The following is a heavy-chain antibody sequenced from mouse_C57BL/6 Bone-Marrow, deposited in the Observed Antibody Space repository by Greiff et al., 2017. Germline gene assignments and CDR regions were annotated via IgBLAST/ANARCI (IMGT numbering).Heavy chain of an antibody. D-gene: IGHD1-1*01. V-gene: IGHV1-39*01. CDR3: GITTVVEKDAMDY. Sequence: VQLQQSGPELVKPGASVKISCKASGYSFTDYNMNWVKQSNGKSLEWIGVINPNYGTTSYNQKFKGKATLTVDQSSSTAYMQLNSLTSEDSAVYYCGITTVVEKDAMDYWGQGTSVTVSS. CDR2: INPNYGTT. J-gene: IGHJ4*01. CDR1: GYSFTDYN.